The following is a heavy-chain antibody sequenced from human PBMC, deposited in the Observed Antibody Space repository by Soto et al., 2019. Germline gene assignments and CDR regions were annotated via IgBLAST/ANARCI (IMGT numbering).Heavy chain of an antibody. CDR1: GGTFSNYG. D-gene: IGHD3-22*01. CDR3: AGGGSDDEGSGYYQGHV. Sequence: QVQLVQSGAEVKKPGSSVKVSCKSSGGTFSNYGFSWVRQAPGQGLECMGVIVPIFGAEHPQKFQGRVTITADESPDTVFMELRGLRSEDTAVYYCAGGGSDDEGSGYYQGHVWGQGTTVTVSS. V-gene: IGHV1-69*12. J-gene: IGHJ6*02. CDR2: IVPIFGA.